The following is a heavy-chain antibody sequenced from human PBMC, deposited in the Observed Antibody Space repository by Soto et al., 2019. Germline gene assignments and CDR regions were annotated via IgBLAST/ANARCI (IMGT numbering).Heavy chain of an antibody. CDR2: INPSGGST. Sequence: ASVKGSCKASGYTFTSYYMDWVRQAPGQGLEWMGIINPSGGSTSYAQKFQGRVTMTRDTSTSTVYMELSSLRSEDTAVYYCARISSSWYSGNYWGQGTLVTVSS. D-gene: IGHD6-13*01. CDR3: ARISSSWYSGNY. J-gene: IGHJ4*02. V-gene: IGHV1-46*03. CDR1: GYTFTSYY.